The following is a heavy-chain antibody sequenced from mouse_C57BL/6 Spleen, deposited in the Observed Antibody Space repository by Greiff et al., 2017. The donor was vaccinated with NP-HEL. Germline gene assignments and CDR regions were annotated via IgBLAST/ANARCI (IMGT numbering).Heavy chain of an antibody. CDR2: ISSGSSTF. J-gene: IGHJ1*03. V-gene: IGHV5-17*01. CDR3: ARFPYYGSSYWYFDV. Sequence: DVMLVESGGGLVKPGGSLKLSCAASGFTFSDYGMHWVRQAPEKGLEWVAYISSGSSTFYYADTVKGRFTISRDNAKNTLFLQMTSLRSEDTAMYYCARFPYYGSSYWYFDVWGTGTTVTVSS. D-gene: IGHD1-1*01. CDR1: GFTFSDYG.